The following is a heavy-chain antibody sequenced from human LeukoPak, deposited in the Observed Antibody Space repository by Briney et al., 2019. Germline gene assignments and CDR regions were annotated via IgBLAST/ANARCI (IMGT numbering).Heavy chain of an antibody. CDR1: GVSISSSNW. Sequence: SGTLSLTCAVSGVSISSSNWWNWVRQPPGKGLEWIGEIYHSGSTNYNPSLKSRVTISADTSQNQFSLKLSSVTAADTAVYYCARAAIQLWAIDYWGQGTLVTVSS. V-gene: IGHV4-4*02. CDR3: ARAAIQLWAIDY. CDR2: IYHSGST. J-gene: IGHJ4*02. D-gene: IGHD5-18*01.